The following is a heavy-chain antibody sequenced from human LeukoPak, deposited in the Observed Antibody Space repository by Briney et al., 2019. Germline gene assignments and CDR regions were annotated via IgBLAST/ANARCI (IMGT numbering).Heavy chain of an antibody. J-gene: IGHJ4*02. CDR1: GFTFSSYA. CDR3: VKEGERYGPSYFDY. V-gene: IGHV3-23*01. Sequence: GGSLRLSCAASGFTFSSYAMCWVRQSPGKGLEWVSAITNSGDNTYYPDSVKGRFTISRDNSRNTLYLQMNSLRAEDTAIYYCVKEGERYGPSYFDYWGQGTLVTVSP. D-gene: IGHD5-18*01. CDR2: ITNSGDNT.